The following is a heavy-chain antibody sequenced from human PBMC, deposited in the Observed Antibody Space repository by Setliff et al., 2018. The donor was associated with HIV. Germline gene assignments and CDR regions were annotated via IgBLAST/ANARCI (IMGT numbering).Heavy chain of an antibody. V-gene: IGHV3-53*01. CDR1: GFSFSGYS. CDR3: AKGGYGGAYYVAGY. CDR2: IYKAGKT. Sequence: HPGGSLRLSCAASGFSFSGYSMNWVRQAPGKGLEWVTLIYKAGKTYYADFVKGRFTVARDDTKNTVSLQMTNLEPGDTAMYYCAKGGYGGAYYVAGYWGQGTKVTVSS. D-gene: IGHD5-18*01. J-gene: IGHJ4*02.